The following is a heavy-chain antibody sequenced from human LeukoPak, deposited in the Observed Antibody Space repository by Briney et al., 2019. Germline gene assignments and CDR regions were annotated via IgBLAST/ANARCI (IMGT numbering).Heavy chain of an antibody. CDR1: GFAFSTYA. CDR3: ARGGYSGSYFAY. J-gene: IGHJ4*02. CDR2: IIGSAAST. V-gene: IGHV3-23*01. D-gene: IGHD1-26*01. Sequence: GGSLRLSCAASGFAFSTYAMSWVRQAPGKGLEWVSSIIGSAASTYTADSVKGRFTISRDNSKNTLYLQMNSLRAEDTAVYYCARGGYSGSYFAYWGQGTLVTVSS.